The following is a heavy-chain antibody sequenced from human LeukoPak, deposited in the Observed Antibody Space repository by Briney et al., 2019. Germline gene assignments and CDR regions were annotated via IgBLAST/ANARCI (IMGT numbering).Heavy chain of an antibody. D-gene: IGHD3-3*01. J-gene: IGHJ3*02. V-gene: IGHV1-2*02. CDR3: ARDLGQLRSSSHALDI. CDR2: INPNSGGT. CDR1: GYTSTGYY. Sequence: ASVKVSCKASGYTSTGYYMHWVRQAPGQGLEWMGWINPNSGGTNYAQKFQGRVTMTRDTSISTAYMELSRLRSDDTAVYYCARDLGQLRSSSHALDIWGQGTMVTVSS.